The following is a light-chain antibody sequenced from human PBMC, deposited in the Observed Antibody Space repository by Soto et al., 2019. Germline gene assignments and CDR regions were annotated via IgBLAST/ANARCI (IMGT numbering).Light chain of an antibody. CDR1: QTLXSW. V-gene: IGKV1-5*03. Sequence: IQMTQSPSTLSGSAGDRVTITCRASQTLXSWLGWYQQKPGKAPKLLXYKASTLKRGGPSRLSGSGSGTEFTLTISSLQPDDFATYYCQHYNSDSEAVGQGTKVDIK. J-gene: IGKJ1*01. CDR3: QHYNSDSEA. CDR2: KAS.